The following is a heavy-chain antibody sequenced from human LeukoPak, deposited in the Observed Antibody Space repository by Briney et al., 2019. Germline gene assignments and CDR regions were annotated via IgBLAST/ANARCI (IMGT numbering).Heavy chain of an antibody. CDR1: GGSISSGDYY. CDR2: IYYSGST. J-gene: IGHJ4*02. CDR3: ARGVRYFDWLTYFDY. Sequence: SETLSLTCTVSGGSISSGDYYWSWIRQPPGKGLEWIGYIYYSGSTYYNPSLKSRVTISVDTSKNQFSLKLSSVTAADTAVYYCARGVRYFDWLTYFDYWGQGTLVTVSS. V-gene: IGHV4-30-4*01. D-gene: IGHD3-9*01.